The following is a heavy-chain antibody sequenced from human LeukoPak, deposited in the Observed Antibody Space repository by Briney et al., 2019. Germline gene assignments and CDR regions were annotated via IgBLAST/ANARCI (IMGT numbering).Heavy chain of an antibody. CDR3: AKDLGLTYGSGSYGMDV. CDR1: EFTVSSNY. D-gene: IGHD3-10*01. CDR2: ISGSGGST. J-gene: IGHJ6*02. Sequence: GGSLRLSCAASEFTVSSNYMSWVRQAPGKGLEWVSAISGSGGSTYYADSVKGRFTISRDNSKNTLYLQMNSLRAEDTAVYYCAKDLGLTYGSGSYGMDVWGQGTTVTVSS. V-gene: IGHV3-23*01.